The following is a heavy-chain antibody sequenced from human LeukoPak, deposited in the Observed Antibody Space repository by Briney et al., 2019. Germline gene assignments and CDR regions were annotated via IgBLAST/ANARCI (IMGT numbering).Heavy chain of an antibody. V-gene: IGHV3-13*01. CDR1: GFTLGSHD. J-gene: IGHJ4*02. CDR3: VREARGYHYTYFDY. Sequence: PGGSLRLSCTASGFTLGSHDMHWFRQTTGEGLEWVAAIASGFQTFYAGSVKGRFTVSREDAKNSLYLQMNSLRAGDTAVYYCVREARGYHYTYFDYWGQGTLVTVSS. D-gene: IGHD5-18*01. CDR2: IASGFQT.